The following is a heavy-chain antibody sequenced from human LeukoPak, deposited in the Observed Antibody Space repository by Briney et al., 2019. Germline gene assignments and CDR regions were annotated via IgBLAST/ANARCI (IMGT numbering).Heavy chain of an antibody. CDR1: GYTFTGYY. D-gene: IGHD4-17*01. Sequence: ASVKVSCKASGYTFTGYYIHWVRQAPGQGLEWMGWINSNTGATHYAQKFQCMVTMTRDTSISTAYMELSRLRSDDTAVYYCARGRSTENVDYWGQGTLVTVSS. CDR2: INSNTGAT. CDR3: ARGRSTENVDY. V-gene: IGHV1-2*02. J-gene: IGHJ4*02.